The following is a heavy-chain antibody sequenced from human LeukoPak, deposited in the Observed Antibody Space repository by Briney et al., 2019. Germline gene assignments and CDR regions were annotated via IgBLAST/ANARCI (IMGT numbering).Heavy chain of an antibody. CDR3: AKDRQLPPYDAFDI. Sequence: PGGSLRLSCAASGFTFSSYGMHWVRQAPGKGLEWVAFIRYDGSNKYYADSVKGRFTISRDNSKNTLYLQMNSLRAEDTAVYYCAKDRQLPPYDAFDIWGQGTMVTVSS. V-gene: IGHV3-30*02. CDR2: IRYDGSNK. D-gene: IGHD6-6*01. J-gene: IGHJ3*02. CDR1: GFTFSSYG.